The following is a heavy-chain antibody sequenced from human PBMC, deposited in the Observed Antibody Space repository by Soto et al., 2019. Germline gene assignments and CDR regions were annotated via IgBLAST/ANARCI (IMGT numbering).Heavy chain of an antibody. CDR3: AKDTFLGQYQRGVWYYGMDV. J-gene: IGHJ6*01. V-gene: IGHV3-15*07. CDR2: IKSKTDGGTP. D-gene: IGHD2-2*01. CDR1: GFTFTTAW. Sequence: GGSLRLSCAASGFTFTTAWINWVRQAPGKGLEWVGRIKSKTDGGTPDFAAPVRGRFAISRDDSKSMVYLQMNSLKTEDTAVYYCAKDTFLGQYQRGVWYYGMDVWGQGITVTVSS.